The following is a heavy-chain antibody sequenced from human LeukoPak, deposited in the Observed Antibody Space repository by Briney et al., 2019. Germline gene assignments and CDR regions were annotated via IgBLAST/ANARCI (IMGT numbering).Heavy chain of an antibody. CDR3: ARDTGYCSGGSCYSADWFDP. Sequence: GGSLRLSCAASGFTFSSYGMHWVGQAPGKGLEWVAVIWYDGSNKYYADSVKGRFTISRDNSKNTLYLQMNSLRAEDTAVYYCARDTGYCSGGSCYSADWFDPWGQGTLVTVSS. V-gene: IGHV3-33*01. J-gene: IGHJ5*02. CDR2: IWYDGSNK. D-gene: IGHD2-15*01. CDR1: GFTFSSYG.